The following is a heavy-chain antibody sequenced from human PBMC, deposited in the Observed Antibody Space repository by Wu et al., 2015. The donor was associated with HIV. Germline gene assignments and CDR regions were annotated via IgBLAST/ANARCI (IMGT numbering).Heavy chain of an antibody. J-gene: IGHJ6*02. D-gene: IGHD3-22*01. Sequence: QVQLVQSGAEVKKPGSSVKVSCKASGVTFSTYAFNWVRQAPGQGLEWMGRVIPIFATTDYAQKFQGRLTVTADESTSSVYMDLSSLRSEDTAVYYCARMIKYYYDHERNYYYCGVDVWGQGTTVTVSS. CDR1: GVTFSTYA. CDR2: VIPIFATT. V-gene: IGHV1-69*13. CDR3: ARMIKYYYDHERNYYYCGVDV.